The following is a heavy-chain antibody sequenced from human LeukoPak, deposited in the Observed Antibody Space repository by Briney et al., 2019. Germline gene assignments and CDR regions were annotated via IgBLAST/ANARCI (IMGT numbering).Heavy chain of an antibody. V-gene: IGHV1-18*01. Sequence: ASVKVSCKASGYTFTSYGISWVRQAPGQGLEWMGWISAYNGNTNYAQKLQGRVTITRDTSASTAYMELSSLRSEDTAVYYCARAPNYDFWSGPRVNWFDPWGQGTLVTVSS. D-gene: IGHD3-3*01. CDR1: GYTFTSYG. CDR3: ARAPNYDFWSGPRVNWFDP. J-gene: IGHJ5*02. CDR2: ISAYNGNT.